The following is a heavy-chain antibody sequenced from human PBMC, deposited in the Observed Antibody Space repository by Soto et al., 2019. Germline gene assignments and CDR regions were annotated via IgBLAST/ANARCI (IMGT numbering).Heavy chain of an antibody. V-gene: IGHV3-30*03. J-gene: IGHJ4*02. D-gene: IGHD3-9*01. Sequence: GGSLRLSCAASGVTFSSYGMHWIRHAPGKGLEWVAVISYDGSNKYYADSVKGRFTISRDNSKNTLYLQMNSLRAEDTAVYYCARDVVYDILTGSTIDYWGQGTLVTVSS. CDR3: ARDVVYDILTGSTIDY. CDR1: GVTFSSYG. CDR2: ISYDGSNK.